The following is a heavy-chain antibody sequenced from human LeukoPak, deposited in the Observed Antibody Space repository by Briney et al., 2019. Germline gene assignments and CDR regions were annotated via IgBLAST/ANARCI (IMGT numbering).Heavy chain of an antibody. J-gene: IGHJ4*02. V-gene: IGHV4-34*01. CDR3: ARGLDSTFDY. CDR1: GGSFSDYY. D-gene: IGHD1-26*01. Sequence: SETLSLTCAVYGGSFSDYYWNWIRQPPGKGLEWIGEINHSGSTNYNPSLKSRVTISVDTSKKQFSLKLSSVTAADTAVYYCARGLDSTFDYWGQGTLVTVSS. CDR2: INHSGST.